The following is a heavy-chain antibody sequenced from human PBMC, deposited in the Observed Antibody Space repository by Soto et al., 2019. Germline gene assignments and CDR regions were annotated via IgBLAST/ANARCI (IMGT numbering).Heavy chain of an antibody. V-gene: IGHV3-13*01. D-gene: IGHD6-19*01. CDR3: ARGRGGSSGWYGCGRDV. CDR2: IGTAGDT. J-gene: IGHJ6*02. CDR1: GFTFSSYD. Sequence: GGSLRLSCAASGFTFSSYDMHWVRQATGKGLEWVSAIGTAGDTYYPGSVKGRFTISRENAKNSLYLQMNSLRAEDTAVYYCARGRGGSSGWYGCGRDVWGQGTTVPVSS.